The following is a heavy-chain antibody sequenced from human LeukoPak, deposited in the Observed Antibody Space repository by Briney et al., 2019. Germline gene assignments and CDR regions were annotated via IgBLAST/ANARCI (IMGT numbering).Heavy chain of an antibody. Sequence: ASVKVSCKVSGYTLTELSMHWVRQAPGKGLEWMGGFDPEDGETIYAQKFQGRVTMTEHTSTDTAYVELSSLRSEDTAVYYCATGKVAGTGYWGQGTLVTVSS. V-gene: IGHV1-24*01. CDR1: GYTLTELS. CDR3: ATGKVAGTGY. CDR2: FDPEDGET. D-gene: IGHD6-19*01. J-gene: IGHJ4*02.